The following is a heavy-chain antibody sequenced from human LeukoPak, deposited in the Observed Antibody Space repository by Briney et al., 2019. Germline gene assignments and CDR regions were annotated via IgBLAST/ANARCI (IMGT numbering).Heavy chain of an antibody. Sequence: PGGSLRLSCAASGFTFSSYWMSWVRQAPGKGLEWVANIKQDGSEKYYVDSVKGRFTISRDNAKNSLYLQMNGLRAEDTAVYYCARDSNRGYFDYWGQGTLVTVSS. D-gene: IGHD3-16*02. CDR3: ARDSNRGYFDY. CDR2: IKQDGSEK. V-gene: IGHV3-7*01. J-gene: IGHJ4*02. CDR1: GFTFSSYW.